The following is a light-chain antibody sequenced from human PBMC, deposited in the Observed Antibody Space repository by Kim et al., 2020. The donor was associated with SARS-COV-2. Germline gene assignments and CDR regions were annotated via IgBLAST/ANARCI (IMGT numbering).Light chain of an antibody. CDR3: QARDSSNVV. Sequence: SYELTQPPSVSLSPGQTASITCSGDKLGDKYACWYQQKPGQSPVLVIYQDSKRPSGIPERFSGSNSGNTATLTISGTQAMDEADYYCQARDSSNVVFGGG. V-gene: IGLV3-1*01. J-gene: IGLJ2*01. CDR1: KLGDKY. CDR2: QDS.